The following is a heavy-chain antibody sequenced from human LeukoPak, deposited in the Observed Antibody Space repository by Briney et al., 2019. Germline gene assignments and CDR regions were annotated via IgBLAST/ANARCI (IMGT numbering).Heavy chain of an antibody. CDR3: AREPPRGDSSGYYPY. Sequence: GGSLRLSCATSGFTFSTFWMHWVRQAPGKGLVWVSRINHDGSSTNYADSVKGRFTISRDNAKNTLYLQMNSLRAEDTAVYYCAREPPRGDSSGYYPYWGQGTLVTVSS. J-gene: IGHJ4*02. CDR2: INHDGSST. CDR1: GFTFSTFW. V-gene: IGHV3-74*01. D-gene: IGHD3-22*01.